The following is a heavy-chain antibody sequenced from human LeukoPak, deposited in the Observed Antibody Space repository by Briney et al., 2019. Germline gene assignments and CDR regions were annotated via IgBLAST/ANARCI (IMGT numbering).Heavy chain of an antibody. CDR2: IYYSGST. J-gene: IGHJ6*02. CDR1: GGSISSYY. D-gene: IGHD6-19*01. V-gene: IGHV4-59*12. CDR3: ARGSGWDYYYYGMDV. Sequence: SETLSLTCTVSGGSISSYYWTWIRQPPGKGLEWIGYIYYSGSTNYNPSLKSRVTMSIDTSKNQFSLKLSSVTPEDTAVYYCARGSGWDYYYYGMDVWGQGTTVTVSS.